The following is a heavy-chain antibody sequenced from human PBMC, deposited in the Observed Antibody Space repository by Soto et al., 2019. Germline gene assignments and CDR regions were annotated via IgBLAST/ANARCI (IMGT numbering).Heavy chain of an antibody. CDR3: ARGYYDSSGYIPYGMDV. V-gene: IGHV3-23*01. CDR1: GFTFSSYA. D-gene: IGHD3-22*01. J-gene: IGHJ6*02. Sequence: GGSLRLSCAASGFTFSSYAMSWVRQAPGKGLEWVSAISGSGGSTYYADSVKGRFTISRDNSKNTLYLQMNSLRAEDTAVYYCARGYYDSSGYIPYGMDVWGQGTTVTVSS. CDR2: ISGSGGST.